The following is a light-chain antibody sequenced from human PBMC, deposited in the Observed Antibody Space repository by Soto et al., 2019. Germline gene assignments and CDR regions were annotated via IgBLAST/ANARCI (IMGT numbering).Light chain of an antibody. Sequence: EIVLTQSPGSLSLSPGERATLSCRASQSVSSNYLAWYQQKPGQAPRLLIYGASSRATDIPDRFSGSGSGTDFTLTISRLEPEDFAVYYCQQYGFSLLTFGGGTKVDIK. CDR3: QQYGFSLLT. V-gene: IGKV3-20*01. CDR2: GAS. J-gene: IGKJ4*01. CDR1: QSVSSNY.